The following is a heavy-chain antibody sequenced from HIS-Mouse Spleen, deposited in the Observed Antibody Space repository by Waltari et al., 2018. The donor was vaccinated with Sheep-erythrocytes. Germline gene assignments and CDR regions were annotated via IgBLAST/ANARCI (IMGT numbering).Heavy chain of an antibody. Sequence: QVQLQESGPGLVKPSETLSLTCTVSGGSISSYYWSWIRQPPGKGLEWIGYIYYSGSTNYNPSLKRRVTISVDTSKNQCSLKLSSVTAADTAVYYCARAYYDFWSGYRRSDAFDIWGQGTMVTVSS. CDR1: GGSISSYY. V-gene: IGHV4-59*08. D-gene: IGHD3-3*01. J-gene: IGHJ3*02. CDR2: IYYSGST. CDR3: ARAYYDFWSGYRRSDAFDI.